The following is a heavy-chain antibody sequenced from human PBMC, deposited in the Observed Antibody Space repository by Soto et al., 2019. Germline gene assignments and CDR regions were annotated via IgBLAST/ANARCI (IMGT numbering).Heavy chain of an antibody. Sequence: PSETLSLTCTVSGGSITSYYWNWIRQPPGKGLEWIGYIYYSGSTNYNPSLKSRVSLSVDTSKNQFSLKVYSVTAADTAVYYCARDRDGYNYFDYWGQGTPVTVSS. J-gene: IGHJ4*02. V-gene: IGHV4-59*01. D-gene: IGHD5-12*01. CDR2: IYYSGST. CDR3: ARDRDGYNYFDY. CDR1: GGSITSYY.